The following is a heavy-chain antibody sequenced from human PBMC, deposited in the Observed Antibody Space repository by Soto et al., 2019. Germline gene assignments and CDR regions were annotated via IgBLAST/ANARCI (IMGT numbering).Heavy chain of an antibody. Sequence: QITLKESGPTLVKPTQTVTLTCTCSGCSLSTSGVGVGWIRQPPGKALEWHALIYWDDDKRYSPSLKRRLTIPKDTSKNQVLLTLTNMDPVDTATYYCAHFPAAGLYYFDYWGQGTLVTGSS. CDR2: IYWDDDK. J-gene: IGHJ4*02. V-gene: IGHV2-5*02. CDR3: AHFPAAGLYYFDY. D-gene: IGHD6-13*01. CDR1: GCSLSTSGVG.